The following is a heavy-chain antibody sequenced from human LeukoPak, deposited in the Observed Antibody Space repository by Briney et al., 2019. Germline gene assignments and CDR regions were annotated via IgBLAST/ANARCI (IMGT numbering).Heavy chain of an antibody. CDR1: GFTVINNY. CDR3: SRDYYGP. J-gene: IGHJ5*02. Sequence: GGSLRLSCAASGFTVINNYMRWVRQAPGKGLEWVSSIYSGGGTSYADSVKGRFTISRDNSKNTLYLQMNSLRVEDAAVYYCSRDYYGPWGQGTLVTVSS. D-gene: IGHD3-22*01. CDR2: IYSGGGT. V-gene: IGHV3-66*02.